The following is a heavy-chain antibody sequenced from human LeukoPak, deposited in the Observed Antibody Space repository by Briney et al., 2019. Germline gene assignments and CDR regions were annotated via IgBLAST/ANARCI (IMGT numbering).Heavy chain of an antibody. CDR2: IYYSGST. Sequence: PSETLSLTCTVSGGSISSHYWSWIRQPPGKGLEWIGYIYYSGSTNYNPSLKSRVTISLDTSKNQFSLKLSSVTAADTAVYYCAKAGNWGGYYYYLDVWGKGATVTVSS. CDR3: AKAGNWGGYYYYLDV. J-gene: IGHJ6*03. CDR1: GGSISSHY. D-gene: IGHD7-27*01. V-gene: IGHV4-59*11.